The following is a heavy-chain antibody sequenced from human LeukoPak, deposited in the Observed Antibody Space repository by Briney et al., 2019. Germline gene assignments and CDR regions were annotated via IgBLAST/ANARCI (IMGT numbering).Heavy chain of an antibody. Sequence: GGSLRLSCAASGFTFSSYAMSWVRQAPGKGLEWVSGISGSGGSTYYADSVKGRFTISRDNSKNTLYLQMNSLRAEDTAGYYCAKVLVSMVRGAFDYWGQGTLVTVSS. CDR3: AKVLVSMVRGAFDY. CDR1: GFTFSSYA. V-gene: IGHV3-23*01. CDR2: ISGSGGST. D-gene: IGHD3-10*01. J-gene: IGHJ4*02.